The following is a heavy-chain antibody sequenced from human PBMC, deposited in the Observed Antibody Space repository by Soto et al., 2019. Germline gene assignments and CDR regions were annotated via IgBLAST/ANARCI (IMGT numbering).Heavy chain of an antibody. V-gene: IGHV3-30-3*01. D-gene: IGHD2-8*01. Sequence: QVQLVESGGGVVQPGGSLRLSCAASGFTFSRYAMHWVRQAPGKGLEWMAVISSDGSNRFYADSVKGRFTISRDTSKNTVYLQMNSLTVEDTALYYCARALYADSSDWFDPWGQGTLVTVSS. CDR1: GFTFSRYA. J-gene: IGHJ5*02. CDR2: ISSDGSNR. CDR3: ARALYADSSDWFDP.